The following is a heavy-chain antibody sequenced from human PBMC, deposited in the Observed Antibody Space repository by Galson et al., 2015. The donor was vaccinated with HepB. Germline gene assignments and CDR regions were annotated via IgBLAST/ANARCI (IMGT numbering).Heavy chain of an antibody. CDR3: ARCYGDYGSSGYCDDAFDI. CDR1: GFTFSSYA. Sequence: SLRLSCAASGFTFSSYAMHWVRQAPGKGLEYVSAISSNGGSTYYANSVKGRFTISRDNSKNTLYLQMGSLGAEDMAVYYCARCYGDYGSSGYCDDAFDIWGQGTMVTVSS. D-gene: IGHD3-22*01. J-gene: IGHJ3*02. V-gene: IGHV3-64*01. CDR2: ISSNGGST.